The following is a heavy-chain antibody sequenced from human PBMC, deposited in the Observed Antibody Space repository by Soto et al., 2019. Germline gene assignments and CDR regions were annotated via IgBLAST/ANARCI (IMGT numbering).Heavy chain of an antibody. CDR1: GGSISSYY. V-gene: IGHV4-4*07. D-gene: IGHD1-1*01. Sequence: SETLSLTCTVSGGSISSYYWSWIRQPAGKGLEWIGRIYTSGSTNYNPSLKSRVTMSLDMSKKQISLKLSSVTTADTATYFCARLQLVQKVIVYWGQGTRVTVSS. CDR3: ARLQLVQKVIVY. CDR2: IYTSGST. J-gene: IGHJ4*02.